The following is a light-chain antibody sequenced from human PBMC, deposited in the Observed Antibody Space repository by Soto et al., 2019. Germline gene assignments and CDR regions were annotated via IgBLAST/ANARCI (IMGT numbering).Light chain of an antibody. J-gene: IGKJ4*01. CDR3: QQFKSYPLT. V-gene: IGKV1-8*01. Sequence: IQMTQSPSSVSASTGEGGTITCRASQGISTSLGWYQQKPGKAPKLLIYAASTLQSGVPSRFSGSGSGTDFTLTISSLQPEDFATYYCQQFKSYPLTCGGGTKGDI. CDR1: QGISTS. CDR2: AAS.